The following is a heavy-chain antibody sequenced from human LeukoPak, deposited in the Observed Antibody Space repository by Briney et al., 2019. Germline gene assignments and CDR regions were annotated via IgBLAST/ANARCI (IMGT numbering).Heavy chain of an antibody. J-gene: IGHJ3*02. V-gene: IGHV4-59*08. D-gene: IGHD6-19*01. CDR1: GGSISSYY. CDR3: ASAWAVAGTLDAFDI. CDR2: INYSGST. Sequence: SETLSLTCTVSGGSISSYYWSWIRQPPGKGLEWIGYINYSGSTNYDPSLKSRVTISVDTSKNQFSLKLSSVTAADTAVYYCASAWAVAGTLDAFDIWGQGTVVTVSA.